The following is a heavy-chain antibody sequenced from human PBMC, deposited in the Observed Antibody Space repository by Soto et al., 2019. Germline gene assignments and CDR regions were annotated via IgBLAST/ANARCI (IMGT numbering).Heavy chain of an antibody. CDR3: ASGLILWFGELSRRGGYYYYMDV. CDR2: INDSGNI. V-gene: IGHV4-34*01. D-gene: IGHD3-10*01. J-gene: IGHJ6*03. CDR1: GGSFSGYQ. Sequence: QVQLQQWGAGLLKPSETLSLTCADYGGSFSGYQWSWIRQTPGKGLEWIGEINDSGNINYNPSLKSRVTILLDTPKKQISLKLSSVTAADSAVYYCASGLILWFGELSRRGGYYYYMDVWGKGTTVTVSS.